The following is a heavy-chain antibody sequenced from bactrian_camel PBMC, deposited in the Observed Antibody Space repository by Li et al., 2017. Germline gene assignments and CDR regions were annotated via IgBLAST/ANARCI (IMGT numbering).Heavy chain of an antibody. D-gene: IGHD6*01. CDR1: AYTPANVR. CDR2: IDTGDGST. Sequence: HVQLVESGGGSVQAGGSLRLSCAFDAYTPANVRMGWFRQAPGKEREGVAAIDTGDGSTYYPNSVEGRFTISQDYAKKTIYLQMSSLKPEDTAMYYCAAAPWYTGSCWQQNAYRYCGQGTQVTVS. J-gene: IGHJ4*01. CDR3: AAAPWYTGSCWQQNAYRY. V-gene: IGHV3S1*01.